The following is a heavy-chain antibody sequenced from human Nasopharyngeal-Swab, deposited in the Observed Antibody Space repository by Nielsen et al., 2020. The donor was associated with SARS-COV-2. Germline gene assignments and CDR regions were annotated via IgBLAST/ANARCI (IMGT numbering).Heavy chain of an antibody. CDR3: ASLGYCSGGSCYSDY. V-gene: IGHV5-51*01. Sequence: VRQMPGKGLEWMGIIYPGDSDTRYSPSFQGHVTISADKSISTAYLQWSSLKASDTAMYYCASLGYCSGGSCYSDYWGQGTLVTVSS. CDR2: IYPGDSDT. J-gene: IGHJ4*02. D-gene: IGHD2-15*01.